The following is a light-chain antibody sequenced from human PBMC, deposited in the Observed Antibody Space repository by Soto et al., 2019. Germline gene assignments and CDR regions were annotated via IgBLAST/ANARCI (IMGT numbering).Light chain of an antibody. CDR1: SSNIGAGYD. CDR2: GNT. Sequence: QCVLTQPPSVSGAPGRRVSISCTGSSSNIGAGYDVHWYQQLPGTAPKLLIYGNTNRPSGVPDRFSGSKSASSASLAITGLQAEDEADYYCQSYDSSLHSSIFGTGTKVTVL. V-gene: IGLV1-40*01. CDR3: QSYDSSLHSSI. J-gene: IGLJ1*01.